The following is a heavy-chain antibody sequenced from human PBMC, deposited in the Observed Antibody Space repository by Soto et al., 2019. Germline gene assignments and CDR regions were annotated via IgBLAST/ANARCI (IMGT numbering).Heavy chain of an antibody. CDR2: FYYSGST. Sequence: SETLSLTCTVSGGSISSYYWNWIRQHPGKGLEWIGYFYYSGSTYYNPSLKSRVTVSVNTSKNQFSLKLSSVTAADTAVYYCARSVFPWGQGTQVTVP. CDR1: GGSISSYY. V-gene: IGHV4-59*06. CDR3: ARSVFP. J-gene: IGHJ5*02.